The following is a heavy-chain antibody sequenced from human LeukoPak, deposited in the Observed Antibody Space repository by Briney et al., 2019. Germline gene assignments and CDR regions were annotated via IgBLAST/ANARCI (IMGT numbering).Heavy chain of an antibody. CDR1: GYTFTGYY. D-gene: IGHD6-6*01. Sequence: ASVKVSCKASGYTFTGYYLHWVRQAPGQGLEWMGWINPNTGATNYAQNFQGRVTMTRDTSISTAFMELSTLRPDDTAVYYCARGPWGYTSSSPDYWGQGTLVTVSS. V-gene: IGHV1-2*02. CDR2: INPNTGAT. CDR3: ARGPWGYTSSSPDY. J-gene: IGHJ4*02.